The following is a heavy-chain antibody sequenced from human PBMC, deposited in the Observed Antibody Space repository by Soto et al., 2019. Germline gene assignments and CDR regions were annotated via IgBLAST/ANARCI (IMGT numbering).Heavy chain of an antibody. CDR1: GFTFSSYA. V-gene: IGHV3-23*01. CDR2: ISGSGGST. CDR3: ANPPPELELSQSAP. Sequence: PGGSLRLSCAASGFTFSSYAMSWVRQAPGKGLEWVSAISGSGGSTYYADSVKGRFTISRDNSKNTLYLQMNSLRAEDTAVYYCANPPPELELSQSAPWGQGTLVTVSS. J-gene: IGHJ5*02. D-gene: IGHD1-7*01.